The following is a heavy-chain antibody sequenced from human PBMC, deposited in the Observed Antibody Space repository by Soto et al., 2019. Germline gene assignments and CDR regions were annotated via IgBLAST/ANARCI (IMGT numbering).Heavy chain of an antibody. CDR2: ISYDGSNK. Sequence: GGSLRLSCAASGFTFSSYAMHWVRQAPGKGLEWVAVISYDGSNKYYADSVKGRFTISRDNSKNTLYLQMNSLRAEDTAVYYCARDGYQLLSGAYYYYYGMDVWGQGTTVTVSS. CDR1: GFTFSSYA. J-gene: IGHJ6*02. CDR3: ARDGYQLLSGAYYYYYGMDV. D-gene: IGHD2-2*01. V-gene: IGHV3-30-3*01.